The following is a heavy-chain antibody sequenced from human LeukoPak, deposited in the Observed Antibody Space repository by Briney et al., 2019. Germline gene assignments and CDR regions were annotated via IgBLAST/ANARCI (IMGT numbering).Heavy chain of an antibody. J-gene: IGHJ5*01. V-gene: IGHV3-30*02. Sequence: GGSLRLSCAASGFTFSSYGMHWVRQAPGKGLEWVAFIRYDGSDKYYADSVKGRFTISRDKSKSTLYLYMSNLRAEDTAIYYCAKDHSSNWFDSWGQGILLTVSS. CDR1: GFTFSSYG. CDR2: IRYDGSDK. CDR3: AKDHSSNWFDS. D-gene: IGHD5-18*01.